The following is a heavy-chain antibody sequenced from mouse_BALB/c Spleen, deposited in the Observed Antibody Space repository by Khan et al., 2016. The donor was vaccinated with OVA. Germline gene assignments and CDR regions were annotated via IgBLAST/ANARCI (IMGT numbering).Heavy chain of an antibody. Sequence: QVQLKESGAELVRPGASVKLSCKTSGYIFTSYWIHWIQQRSGQGLEWIAKIYPGTDNTYYNEKLKEKATLTADKSSSTAYMQLSSLKSEDSAVYFCAREEALYYCDYWGQGTTLTVSA. D-gene: IGHD3-2*02. CDR3: AREEALYYCDY. CDR1: GYIFTSYW. CDR2: IYPGTDNT. J-gene: IGHJ2*01. V-gene: IGHV1S132*01.